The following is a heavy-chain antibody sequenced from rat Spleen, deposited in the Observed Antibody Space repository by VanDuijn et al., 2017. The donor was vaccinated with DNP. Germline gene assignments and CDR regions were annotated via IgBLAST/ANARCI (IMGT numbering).Heavy chain of an antibody. Sequence: EVQLQESGPGLVKPSQSLSLTCSVTSYSITSNYWGWIRKFPGNKMEYLGYISYSGGTNYNPSLKSRISITRDTSKNQFFLHLNSLITEDTATYYFARWIIYFDSWGQGVMVTVSS. CDR1: SYSITSNY. CDR2: ISYSGGT. V-gene: IGHV3-1*01. CDR3: ARWIIYFDS. D-gene: IGHD1-5*01. J-gene: IGHJ2*01.